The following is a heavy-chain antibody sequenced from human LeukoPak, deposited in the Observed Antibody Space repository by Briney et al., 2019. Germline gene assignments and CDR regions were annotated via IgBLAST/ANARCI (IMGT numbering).Heavy chain of an antibody. Sequence: PSETLSLTCAVYGGSFSGYYWRWLRQPPGKGREGSGEINHSGRTNYNPSLTSRLTISVDTSKNQFSLKLSSVTAADTAVYYCVKARRGYSYGGYYYMDVWGKGTTVTVSS. CDR2: INHSGRT. D-gene: IGHD5-18*01. CDR1: GGSFSGYY. CDR3: VKARRGYSYGGYYYMDV. J-gene: IGHJ6*03. V-gene: IGHV4-34*01.